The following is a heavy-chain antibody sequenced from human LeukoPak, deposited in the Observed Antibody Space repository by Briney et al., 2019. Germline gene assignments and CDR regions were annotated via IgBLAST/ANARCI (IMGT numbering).Heavy chain of an antibody. D-gene: IGHD4-17*01. CDR1: GFTFSSYS. J-gene: IGHJ5*02. CDR2: ISSSSGTI. V-gene: IGHV3-48*01. Sequence: GGSLRLSCAVSGFTFSSYSMNWVRQAPGKGLEWVSYISSSSGTIYYADSVKGRFTVSRDNAKNSLYLQMNSLRAEDTAVYYCARDKRSVNWFDPWGHGALVTVSS. CDR3: ARDKRSVNWFDP.